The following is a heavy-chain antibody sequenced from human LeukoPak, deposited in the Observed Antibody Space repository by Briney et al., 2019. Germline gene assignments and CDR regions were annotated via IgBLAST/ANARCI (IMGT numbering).Heavy chain of an antibody. V-gene: IGHV3-15*01. J-gene: IGHJ6*03. D-gene: IGHD2-2*02. Sequence: GGSLRLSCAASGFTFSNAWMSWVRQAPGKGLEWVGRIKSKTDGGTTDYAAPVKGRFTISRDGSKNTLYLQMNSLKTEDTAVYYCTTGVVPAAIPSWEAYYYYYYYMDVWGKGTTVAVSS. CDR2: IKSKTDGGTT. CDR1: GFTFSNAW. CDR3: TTGVVPAAIPSWEAYYYYYYYMDV.